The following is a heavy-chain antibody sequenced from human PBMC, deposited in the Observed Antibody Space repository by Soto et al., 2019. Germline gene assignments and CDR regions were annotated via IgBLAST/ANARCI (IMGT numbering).Heavy chain of an antibody. D-gene: IGHD6-13*01. V-gene: IGHV3-23*01. J-gene: IGHJ4*02. Sequence: GGSLRLSCAASGFTFSSYAMSWVRQAPGKGLEWVSAISGSGGSTYYADSVKGRFTISRDNSKNTLYLQMNSLRAEDTAVYYCAKVSDSYSSSWYGEFDYWGQGTLVTVSS. CDR3: AKVSDSYSSSWYGEFDY. CDR1: GFTFSSYA. CDR2: ISGSGGST.